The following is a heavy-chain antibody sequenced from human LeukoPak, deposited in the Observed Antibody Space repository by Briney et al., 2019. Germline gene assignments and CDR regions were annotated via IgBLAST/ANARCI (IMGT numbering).Heavy chain of an antibody. CDR1: GFTFSSYS. V-gene: IGHV3-21*01. Sequence: GGSLRLSCAASGFTFSSYSKNWVRQAPGKGLEWVSSISSSSSYIYYADSVKGRFTISRDNAKNSLYLQMNSLRAEDTAVYYCARESSPEDAFDIWGQGTMVTVSS. CDR3: ARESSPEDAFDI. J-gene: IGHJ3*02. CDR2: ISSSSSYI. D-gene: IGHD2-2*01.